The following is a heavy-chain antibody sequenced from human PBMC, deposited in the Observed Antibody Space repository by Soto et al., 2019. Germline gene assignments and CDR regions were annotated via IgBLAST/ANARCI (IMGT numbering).Heavy chain of an antibody. CDR2: ISGSGGNT. V-gene: IGHV3-23*01. J-gene: IGHJ6*02. CDR3: AKGLRRLLRTQYYYGLDV. CDR1: GFTFSPYA. D-gene: IGHD3-16*01. Sequence: EVQLLESGGGLVQPGGSLRLSCAASGFTFSPYAMTWVRQAPGKGLEWVSSISGSGGNTNYAHSVKGRFTVSRDNSKRTLSLQMNSLTEEDTAIYYCAKGLRRLLRTQYYYGLDVWGRGTTVTVSS.